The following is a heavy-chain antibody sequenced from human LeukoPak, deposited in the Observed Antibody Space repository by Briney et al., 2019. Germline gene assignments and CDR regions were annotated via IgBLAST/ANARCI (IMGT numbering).Heavy chain of an antibody. J-gene: IGHJ4*02. CDR3: ARDGADSSGYSFFDY. D-gene: IGHD3-22*01. Sequence: PSETLSLTCTVSGGSISSYYWSWIRQPAGKGLEWIGRIYTSGSTNYNPSLKSRVTMSVDTSKNQFSLKLSSVTAADTAVYYCARDGADSSGYSFFDYWGQGTLVTVSS. CDR1: GGSISSYY. CDR2: IYTSGST. V-gene: IGHV4-4*07.